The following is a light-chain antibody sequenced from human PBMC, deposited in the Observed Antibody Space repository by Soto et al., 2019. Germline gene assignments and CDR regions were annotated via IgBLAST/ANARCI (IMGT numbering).Light chain of an antibody. Sequence: QSVLTQPASVSGSPGQSITISCTGTSSDVGNYNYVSWYQHHPGKAPKLLISGVSNRPSGISNRFSGSKSGNTASLTISGLQAEDEGHYYCSSFTSSNTPVFGTGTKVTVL. J-gene: IGLJ1*01. V-gene: IGLV2-14*01. CDR1: SSDVGNYNY. CDR3: SSFTSSNTPV. CDR2: GVS.